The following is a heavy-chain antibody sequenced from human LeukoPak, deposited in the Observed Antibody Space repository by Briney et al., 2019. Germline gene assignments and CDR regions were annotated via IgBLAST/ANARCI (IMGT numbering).Heavy chain of an antibody. CDR3: ARVWMLYYDFWSGPMSDNWFDP. CDR1: GGSFSGYY. D-gene: IGHD3-3*01. CDR2: INHSGST. Sequence: PSETLSLTCAVYGGSFSGYYWSWIRQPPGKGLEWIGEINHSGSTNYNPSLKSRVTISVDTSKNQFSLKLSSVTAADTAVYYWARVWMLYYDFWSGPMSDNWFDPWGQGTLVTVSS. J-gene: IGHJ5*02. V-gene: IGHV4-34*01.